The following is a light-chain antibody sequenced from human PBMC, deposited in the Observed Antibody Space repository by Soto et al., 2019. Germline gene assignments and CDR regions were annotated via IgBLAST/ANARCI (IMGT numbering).Light chain of an antibody. J-gene: IGKJ4*01. Sequence: ETVMTQSPATLSVSPGERATLSCRASQSVNSNLAWYQQKLGQAPRVLIYGASTRATGIPDRFSGSGSGTEFILTISSLEPEDFAVYYCQQRSNWPPLTFGGGTKVEIK. CDR1: QSVNSN. CDR3: QQRSNWPPLT. CDR2: GAS. V-gene: IGKV3-15*01.